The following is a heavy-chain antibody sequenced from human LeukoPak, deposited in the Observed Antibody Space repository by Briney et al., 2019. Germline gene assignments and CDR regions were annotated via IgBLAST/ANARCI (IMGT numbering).Heavy chain of an antibody. D-gene: IGHD2-21*01. V-gene: IGHV3-30-3*01. CDR2: IASDGSHT. CDR1: GFTFSTYF. CDR3: ARERQDTILHSGAFDI. J-gene: IGHJ3*02. Sequence: GGSLRLSCAASGFTFSTYFMHWVRQAPGKGLEWVADIASDGSHTFYVESVKDRFTISRDNSKNTLYLQMNSVRAEDTAVYFCARERQDTILHSGAFDIWGQGTMVTVSS.